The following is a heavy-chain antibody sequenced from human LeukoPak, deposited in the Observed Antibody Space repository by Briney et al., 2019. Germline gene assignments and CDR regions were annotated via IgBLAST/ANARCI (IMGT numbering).Heavy chain of an antibody. J-gene: IGHJ3*02. V-gene: IGHV3-33*01. CDR3: AREAVCSGGSCYRGPFDI. D-gene: IGHD2-15*01. CDR2: IWYDGSND. CDR1: GFTFSSYA. Sequence: PGRSLRLSCAASGFTFSSYAMHWARQAPGKGLEWVAVIWYDGSNDYYADSVKGRFSISRDNSKNMVLLQMNSLRAEDTAVYYCAREAVCSGGSCYRGPFDIWGQGAMVTVSS.